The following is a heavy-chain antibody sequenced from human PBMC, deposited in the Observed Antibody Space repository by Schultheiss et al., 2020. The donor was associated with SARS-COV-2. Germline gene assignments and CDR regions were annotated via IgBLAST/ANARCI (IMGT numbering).Heavy chain of an antibody. J-gene: IGHJ6*03. V-gene: IGHV4-4*02. Sequence: SETLSLTCAVSGGSISSSNWWSWVRQPPGKGLEWIGEIYHSGSTNYNPSLKSRVTISVDKSKNQFSLKLSSVTAADTAVYYCASLIGYCSSTSCYTYYYYYYMDVWGKGTTVTVSS. CDR2: IYHSGST. D-gene: IGHD2-2*02. CDR3: ASLIGYCSSTSCYTYYYYYYMDV. CDR1: GGSISSSNW.